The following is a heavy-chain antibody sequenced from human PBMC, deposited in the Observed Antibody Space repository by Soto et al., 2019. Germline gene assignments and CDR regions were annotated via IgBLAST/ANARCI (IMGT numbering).Heavy chain of an antibody. J-gene: IGHJ3*02. CDR3: AREQNDYGDQTDAFDI. Sequence: EVQLVESGGGLVKPGGSLRLSCAASGFTFSSYSMTWVRQAPGKGLEWVSSISSSSSYIYYADSVKGRFTISRDNAKNSLYRQMNSLRAEDTAVYYCAREQNDYGDQTDAFDIWGQGTMVTVSS. CDR2: ISSSSSYI. CDR1: GFTFSSYS. V-gene: IGHV3-21*01. D-gene: IGHD4-17*01.